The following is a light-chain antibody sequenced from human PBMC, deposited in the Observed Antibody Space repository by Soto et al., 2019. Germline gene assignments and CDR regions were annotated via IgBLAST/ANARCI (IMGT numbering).Light chain of an antibody. V-gene: IGKV3-15*01. CDR2: GAS. CDR3: QQYNNYVT. Sequence: EIVMTQSPATLSVSPGERVTLSCRASQSVSSNLAWYQHKPGQAPRLLIFGASTRATGIPARFSGSGSGTEFTLTISSLQSEDFALYYCQQYNNYVTFGQGTRLEIK. CDR1: QSVSSN. J-gene: IGKJ5*01.